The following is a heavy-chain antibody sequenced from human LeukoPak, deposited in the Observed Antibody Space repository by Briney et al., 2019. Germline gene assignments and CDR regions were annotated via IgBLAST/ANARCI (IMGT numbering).Heavy chain of an antibody. CDR3: AKDYRAHPLRPNWLDP. CDR1: RFTVHSNY. J-gene: IGHJ5*02. Sequence: AGGSLRLSCAASRFTVHSNYMSWVRQAPGKGLEWVSVIDRSGVTHYADSVKGRFTISRDNSKNTLYLQMNSLRAEDTGVYYCAKDYRAHPLRPNWLDPWGQGTLVTVSS. D-gene: IGHD1-26*01. CDR2: IDRSGVT. V-gene: IGHV3-53*01.